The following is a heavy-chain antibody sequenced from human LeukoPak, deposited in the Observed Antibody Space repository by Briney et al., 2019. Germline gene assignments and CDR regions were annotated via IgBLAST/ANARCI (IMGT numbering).Heavy chain of an antibody. D-gene: IGHD3-3*01. Sequence: GSLKISCKGSGYSFTSYWIGWVRQMPGKGLEWMGIIYPGDSDTRYSPSFQGQVTISADKSISAAYLQWNSLKASDTAMYYCARHFSDGSGYYSFDYWGQGTLVTVSS. CDR2: IYPGDSDT. J-gene: IGHJ4*02. V-gene: IGHV5-51*01. CDR1: GYSFTSYW. CDR3: ARHFSDGSGYYSFDY.